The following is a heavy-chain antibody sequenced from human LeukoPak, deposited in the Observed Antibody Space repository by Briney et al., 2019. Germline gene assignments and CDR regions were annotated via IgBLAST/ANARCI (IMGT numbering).Heavy chain of an antibody. D-gene: IGHD4-17*01. Sequence: GGSLRLSCAASGFTFSTYAMHWVRQAPGKGLEWVADIWYNGSNKYYAESVKGRFTISRDNSRNTLYLQMNSLRAEDTAVYYCSRGGYGDYNNWFDPWGQGTLVIVSS. CDR3: SRGGYGDYNNWFDP. CDR2: IWYNGSNK. V-gene: IGHV3-33*08. CDR1: GFTFSTYA. J-gene: IGHJ5*02.